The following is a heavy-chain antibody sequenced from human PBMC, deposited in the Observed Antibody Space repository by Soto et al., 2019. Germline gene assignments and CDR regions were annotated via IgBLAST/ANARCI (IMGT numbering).Heavy chain of an antibody. CDR1: GFTFSSYG. J-gene: IGHJ4*02. CDR3: AKAVGGPIDY. V-gene: IGHV3-30*18. CDR2: ISYDGSNK. Sequence: AGGSLRLSCAASGFTFSSYGMHWVRQAPGKGLEWVAVISYDGSNKYYADSVKGRFTISRDNSKNTLYLQMNSLKAEDTAVYYCAKAVGGPIDYWGQGTLVTVSS. D-gene: IGHD1-26*01.